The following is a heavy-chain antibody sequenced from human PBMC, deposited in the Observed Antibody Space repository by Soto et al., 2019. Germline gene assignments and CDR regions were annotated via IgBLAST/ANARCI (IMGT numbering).Heavy chain of an antibody. D-gene: IGHD2-2*02. CDR1: GGTFSSYA. CDR2: IIPIFGTA. Sequence: QVQLVQSGAEVKKPGSSVKVSCKASGGTFSSYAISWVRQAPGQGLEWMGGIIPIFGTANYAQKFQGRVTITADKSTSTAYMELRSLRSEDTAVYYCASAPIVVVPAAIDYYFDYWGQGTLVTVSS. J-gene: IGHJ4*02. CDR3: ASAPIVVVPAAIDYYFDY. V-gene: IGHV1-69*06.